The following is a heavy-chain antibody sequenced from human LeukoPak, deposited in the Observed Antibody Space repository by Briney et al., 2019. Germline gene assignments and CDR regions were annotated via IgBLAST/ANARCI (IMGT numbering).Heavy chain of an antibody. CDR3: ARETLSVFDN. Sequence: GGSLRLSCAASGFTFSSYAMQWVRQTPGKGLEWVAVISYDGSNKYYADSVKGRFTISRDNSKNTLYLQMNSLRAEDTAVYYCARETLSVFDNWGQGTLVTVSS. V-gene: IGHV3-30-3*01. D-gene: IGHD3-16*02. CDR2: ISYDGSNK. J-gene: IGHJ4*02. CDR1: GFTFSSYA.